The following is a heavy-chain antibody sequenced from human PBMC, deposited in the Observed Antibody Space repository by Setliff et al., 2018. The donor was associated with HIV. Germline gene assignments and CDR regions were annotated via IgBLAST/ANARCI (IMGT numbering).Heavy chain of an antibody. Sequence: SETLSLTCIVSGDSFTDNYWTWIRQPAGKGLQWIGRIHTSGNTNYNPSLKSRVTISVDTSKSQFSLKLSSLTAADTAVYYCARGRTQWPNYNYFDPWGLGTLVTVSS. CDR2: IHTSGNT. CDR1: GDSFTDNY. CDR3: ARGRTQWPNYNYFDP. D-gene: IGHD6-19*01. J-gene: IGHJ5*02. V-gene: IGHV4-4*07.